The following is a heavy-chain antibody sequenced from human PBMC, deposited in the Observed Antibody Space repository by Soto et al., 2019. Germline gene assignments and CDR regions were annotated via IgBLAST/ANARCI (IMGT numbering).Heavy chain of an antibody. Sequence: SETLSLTCTVSGGSISCSSYYWGWIRQPPGKGLEWIGSIYYSGSTYYNPSLKSRVTISVDTSKNQFSLKLSSVTAADTAVYYCARLCGEGYCSSTSCYAGWYFDLWGRGTLLTVSS. D-gene: IGHD2-2*01. CDR1: GGSISCSSYY. J-gene: IGHJ2*01. CDR2: IYYSGST. CDR3: ARLCGEGYCSSTSCYAGWYFDL. V-gene: IGHV4-39*01.